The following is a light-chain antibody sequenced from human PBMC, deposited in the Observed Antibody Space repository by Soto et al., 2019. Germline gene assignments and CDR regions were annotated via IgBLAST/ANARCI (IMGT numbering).Light chain of an antibody. J-gene: IGKJ1*01. CDR2: GAS. CDR1: ESVSSN. CDR3: QQYYNWPRT. V-gene: IGKV3D-15*01. Sequence: EIVLTQSPGILSLSPGERAALSCRATESVSSNYLAWYQQKPGQAPRLLIYGASSRATGIPARFSGSGSGTEFTLNISSLQSEDFAVYYCQQYYNWPRTFGQGTKVDI.